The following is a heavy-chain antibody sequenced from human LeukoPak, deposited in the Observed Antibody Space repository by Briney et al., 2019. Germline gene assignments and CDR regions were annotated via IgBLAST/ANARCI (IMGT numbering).Heavy chain of an antibody. CDR1: GGSISRGGYY. CDR3: ARDSSTDVDIVATPNGESRYYGMDV. CDR2: IYYSGST. Sequence: PSETLSLTCTVSGGSISRGGYYWSWIRQHPGKGLEWIGYIYYSGSTYYNPSLKSRVTISVDTSKNQFSLKLSSVTAADTAVYYCARDSSTDVDIVATPNGESRYYGMDVWGQGTTVTVSS. V-gene: IGHV4-31*03. D-gene: IGHD5-12*01. J-gene: IGHJ6*02.